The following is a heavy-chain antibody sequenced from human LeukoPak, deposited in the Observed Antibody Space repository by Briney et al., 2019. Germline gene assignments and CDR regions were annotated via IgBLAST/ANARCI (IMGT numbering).Heavy chain of an antibody. CDR3: ASRVYSGYDFVLWFDP. J-gene: IGHJ5*02. CDR2: ISAYNGNT. V-gene: IGHV1-18*01. D-gene: IGHD5-12*01. Sequence: ASVKVSCKASGYTFTSYGISWVRQAPGQGLEWMGWISAYNGNTNYAQKLQGRVTMTTDTSTSTAYMELSSLRSEDTAVYYCASRVYSGYDFVLWFDPWGQGTLVTVSS. CDR1: GYTFTSYG.